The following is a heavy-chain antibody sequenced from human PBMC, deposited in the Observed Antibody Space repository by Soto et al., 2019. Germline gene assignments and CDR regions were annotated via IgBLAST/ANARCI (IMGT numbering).Heavy chain of an antibody. CDR1: GFTFSSYS. CDR3: ARDSDSDYFDSSGPGGLLDF. CDR2: ISYDEDNK. J-gene: IGHJ4*02. D-gene: IGHD3-22*01. Sequence: PGVSLGLSFPAPGFTFSSYSMHWVRQAPGKGLEWVAVISYDEDNKYYADSVKGRFTISRDNSKNTVYLQMDSLRAEDTAVYYCARDSDSDYFDSSGPGGLLDFWGQGT. V-gene: IGHV3-30-3*01.